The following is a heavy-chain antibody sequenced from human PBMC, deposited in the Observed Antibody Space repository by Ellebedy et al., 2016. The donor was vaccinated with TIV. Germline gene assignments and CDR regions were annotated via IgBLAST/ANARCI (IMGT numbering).Heavy chain of an antibody. CDR3: ARDRDAAMASFYYYGLDV. CDR2: ISPSGRST. V-gene: IGHV1-46*01. Sequence: AASVKVSCKASGFTFTSYYLHWVRQAPGQGLEWMGLISPSGRSTAYAQKFQGRVTMINDTSTSTVYMELSSLESEDTAVYYCARDRDAAMASFYYYGLDVWGQGTTVTVSS. CDR1: GFTFTSYY. J-gene: IGHJ6*02. D-gene: IGHD5-18*01.